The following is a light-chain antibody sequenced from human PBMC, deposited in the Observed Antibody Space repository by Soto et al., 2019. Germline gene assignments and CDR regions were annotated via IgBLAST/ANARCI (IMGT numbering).Light chain of an antibody. Sequence: QTVVTQEPSFSVSPGRTVTLTCGLCSGSVSTSYYPSWYQQTPGQAPRTLIYSTNTRSSGVPDRFSGSILGNKAALTITGAQADDESDYYCVLYMGSGIWVFGGGTKLTVL. V-gene: IGLV8-61*01. CDR2: STN. J-gene: IGLJ3*02. CDR3: VLYMGSGIWV. CDR1: SGSVSTSYY.